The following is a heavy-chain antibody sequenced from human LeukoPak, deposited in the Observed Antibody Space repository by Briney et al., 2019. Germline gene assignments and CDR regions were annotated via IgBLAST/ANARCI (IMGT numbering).Heavy chain of an antibody. CDR1: GFTFDDYA. D-gene: IGHD2-2*01. CDR2: ISGDGGST. V-gene: IGHV3-43*02. Sequence: GGSLRLSCAASGFTFDDYAMHWARQAPGKGLEWVSLISGDGGSTYYADSVKGRFTISRDNSKNSLYLQMNSLRTEDTALYYCAKDSSTSPYNYYYYMDVWGKGTTVTVSS. J-gene: IGHJ6*03. CDR3: AKDSSTSPYNYYYYMDV.